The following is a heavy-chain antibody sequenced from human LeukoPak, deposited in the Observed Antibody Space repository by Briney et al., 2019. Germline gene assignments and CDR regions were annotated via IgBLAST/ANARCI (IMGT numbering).Heavy chain of an antibody. CDR2: TQSSGIT. CDR3: ATNAGPAPHDAFDI. J-gene: IGHJ3*02. CDR1: GVSITDYQ. D-gene: IGHD2-2*01. V-gene: IGHV4-4*08. Sequence: SETLSLTCTVSGVSITDYQWYWIRQPPGQGLEWIGYTQSSGITDYNPSLKSRVTISKDTSKNHFSLRLSSVTAADTALYYCATNAGPAPHDAFDIWGQGTMVTVS.